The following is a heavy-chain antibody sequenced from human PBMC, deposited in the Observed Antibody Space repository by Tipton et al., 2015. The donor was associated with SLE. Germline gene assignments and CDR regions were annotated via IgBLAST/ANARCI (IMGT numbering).Heavy chain of an antibody. CDR3: ARRPHYYYYGMDV. CDR1: GFTFSSYG. CDR2: IRYDGSNK. Sequence: SLRLSCAASGFTFSSYGMHWVRQAPGKGLEWVAFIRYDGSNKYYADSVKGRFTISRDNSKNTLYLQMNSLRAEDTAVYYCARRPHYYYYGMDVWGQGTTVTVSS. J-gene: IGHJ6*02. V-gene: IGHV3-30*02.